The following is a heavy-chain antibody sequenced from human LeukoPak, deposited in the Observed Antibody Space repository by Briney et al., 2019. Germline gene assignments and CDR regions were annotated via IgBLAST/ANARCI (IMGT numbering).Heavy chain of an antibody. CDR3: ASYLTSIPSGMDV. V-gene: IGHV3-74*01. CDR2: ISTDGSST. D-gene: IGHD2/OR15-2a*01. CDR1: GFTFSRYW. Sequence: EGSLRLSCAASGFTFSRYWMHWLRQAPGKGLVWVSRISTDGSSTTYADSVKGRFTISRDNGRNTLYLQMYSLRAEDTAVYYCASYLTSIPSGMDVWGQGTTVTVSS. J-gene: IGHJ6*02.